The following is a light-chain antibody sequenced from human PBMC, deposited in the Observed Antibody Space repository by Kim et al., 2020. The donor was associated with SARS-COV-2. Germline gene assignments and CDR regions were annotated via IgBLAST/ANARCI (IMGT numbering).Light chain of an antibody. J-gene: IGKJ4*01. CDR2: WAS. V-gene: IGKV4-1*01. CDR3: QKYYSSPLT. Sequence: DIVMTQSPDSLAVSLGERATINCKSSQSVLYSSNNKNYLAWYQQKPGQPPKLLIYWASTRESGVPDRFSGRGSGTDFTLTIRSLQAEDVAVYLCQKYYSSPLTFGGGTKVDIK. CDR1: QSVLYSSNNKNY.